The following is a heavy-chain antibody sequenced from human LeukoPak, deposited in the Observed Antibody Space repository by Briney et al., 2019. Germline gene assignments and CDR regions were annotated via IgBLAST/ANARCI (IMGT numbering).Heavy chain of an antibody. Sequence: GASVKVSCKASGYTFTSYYMHWVRQAPGQGLEWMGWISGYDGNTNYAQKLRGRVTMTTDTSTSTAYMDLRSLRSDDTALYYCARTVTTSSYYFDYWGQGTLVTVSS. CDR3: ARTVTTSSYYFDY. D-gene: IGHD4-17*01. J-gene: IGHJ4*02. CDR2: ISGYDGNT. CDR1: GYTFTSYY. V-gene: IGHV1-18*04.